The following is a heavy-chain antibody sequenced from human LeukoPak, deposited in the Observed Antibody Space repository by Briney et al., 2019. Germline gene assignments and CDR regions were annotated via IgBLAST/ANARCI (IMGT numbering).Heavy chain of an antibody. Sequence: PGGSLRLSCAASGFTFSSYDMHWVRQATGKGLEWVSAIGTAGDTYYPGSVKCRFTISRENAKNSLYLQMNSLRAGDTAVYYCAREGGLRITGTTAHGMDVWGQGTTVTVSS. D-gene: IGHD1-7*01. CDR3: AREGGLRITGTTAHGMDV. V-gene: IGHV3-13*01. CDR1: GFTFSSYD. CDR2: IGTAGDT. J-gene: IGHJ6*02.